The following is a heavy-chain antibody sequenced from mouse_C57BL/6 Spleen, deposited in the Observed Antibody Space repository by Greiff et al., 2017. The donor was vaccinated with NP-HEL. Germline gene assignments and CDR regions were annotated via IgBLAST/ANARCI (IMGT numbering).Heavy chain of an antibody. CDR2: ISSCSSTI. CDR1: GFTFSDYG. CDR3: ASPYSYYYAMDY. V-gene: IGHV5-17*01. J-gene: IGHJ4*01. D-gene: IGHD1-1*01. Sequence: EVTVVESGGGLVKPGGSLKLSCAASGFTFSDYGMHWVRQAPEKGLEWVAYISSCSSTIYYADTVQGRFTISRDNAKNTLFLQMTSLRSEDTAMYYCASPYSYYYAMDYWGQGTSVTVSS.